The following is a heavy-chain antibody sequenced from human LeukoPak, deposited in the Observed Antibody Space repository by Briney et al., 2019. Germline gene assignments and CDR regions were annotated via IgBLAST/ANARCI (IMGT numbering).Heavy chain of an antibody. Sequence: ASVKVSCKASGGTFSSYAISWVRQAPGQGLEWMGRIIPILGIANYAQKFQGRVTITADESTSTAYMELSSLRSEDTAVYYCATYSSGCPRWGQGTLVTVSS. J-gene: IGHJ4*02. CDR3: ATYSSGCPR. V-gene: IGHV1-69*04. CDR1: GGTFSSYA. D-gene: IGHD6-19*01. CDR2: IIPILGIA.